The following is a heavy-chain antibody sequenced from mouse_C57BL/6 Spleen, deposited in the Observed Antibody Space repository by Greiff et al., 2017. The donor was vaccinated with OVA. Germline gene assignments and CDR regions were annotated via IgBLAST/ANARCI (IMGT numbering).Heavy chain of an antibody. Sequence: EVQLQQSGPELVKPGASVKISCKASGYTFTDYYMNWVKQSPGKSLEWIGDINPNNGGTSYNQKFKGKATLTVDKSSSTAYMELRSLTSEDSAVYYCARADHYFDYWGQGTTLTVSS. V-gene: IGHV1-26*01. CDR3: ARADHYFDY. J-gene: IGHJ2*01. CDR2: INPNNGGT. CDR1: GYTFTDYY.